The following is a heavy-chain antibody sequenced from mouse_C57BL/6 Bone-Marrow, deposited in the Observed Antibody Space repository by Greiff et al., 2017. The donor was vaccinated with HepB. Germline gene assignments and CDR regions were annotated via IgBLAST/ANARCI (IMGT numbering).Heavy chain of an antibody. J-gene: IGHJ4*01. Sequence: EVQRVESGGGLVKPGGSLKLSCAASGFTFSSYAMSWVRQTPEKRLEWVATISDGGSYTYYPDNVKGRFTISRDNAKNNLYLQMRHLKSEDTAMYYCARAPPLITTVVATDYAMDYWGQGTSVTVSS. CDR3: ARAPPLITTVVATDYAMDY. D-gene: IGHD1-1*01. CDR2: ISDGGSYT. CDR1: GFTFSSYA. V-gene: IGHV5-4*01.